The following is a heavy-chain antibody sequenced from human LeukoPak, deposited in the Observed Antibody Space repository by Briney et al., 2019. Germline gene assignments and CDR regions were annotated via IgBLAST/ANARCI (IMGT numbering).Heavy chain of an antibody. J-gene: IGHJ6*02. Sequence: SETLSLTCTVSGASISSYYWSWIRQPPGKGLEWIGYIHYSESSDYDPSLKSRVTISLDTSNNQFSLKLSSVTVADTAVYYCARRHPSRGMDVWGQGTTVTVSS. V-gene: IGHV4-59*08. CDR1: GASISSYY. CDR2: IHYSESS. CDR3: ARRHPSRGMDV.